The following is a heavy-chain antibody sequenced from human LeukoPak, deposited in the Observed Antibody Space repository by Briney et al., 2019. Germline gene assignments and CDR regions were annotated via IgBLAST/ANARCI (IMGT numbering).Heavy chain of an antibody. CDR3: ARGPSGYHNT. CDR2: INNDGYST. V-gene: IGHV3-74*01. Sequence: GGSLRLSCAASGFNFSNYWMHWVRQAPGKGLVWVSRINNDGYSTSYADSVKGRFTISRDNAKNTLYLQMNSLRAEDTAVYYCARGPSGYHNTGGQGTLVTVSS. CDR1: GFNFSNYW. D-gene: IGHD5-12*01. J-gene: IGHJ4*02.